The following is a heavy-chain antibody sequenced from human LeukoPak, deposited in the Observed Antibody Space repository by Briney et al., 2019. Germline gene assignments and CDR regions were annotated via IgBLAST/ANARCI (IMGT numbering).Heavy chain of an antibody. CDR3: ARGLYSPV. CDR1: GGSFSCYY. J-gene: IGHJ6*04. CDR2: INHSGST. D-gene: IGHD5-18*01. V-gene: IGHV4-34*01. Sequence: SETLSLTCAVYGGSFSCYYWSWIRQPPGKGLEWIGEINHSGSTNYNPSLKSRVTISVDTSKNQFSLKLSSVTAADTAVYYCARGLYSPVWGKGTTVTVSS.